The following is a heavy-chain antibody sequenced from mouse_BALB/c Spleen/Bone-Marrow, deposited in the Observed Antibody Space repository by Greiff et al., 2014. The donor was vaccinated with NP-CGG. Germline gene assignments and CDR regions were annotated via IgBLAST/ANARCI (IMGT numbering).Heavy chain of an antibody. CDR3: ARDYYGSSYGFAY. CDR1: GYSFTGYT. J-gene: IGHJ3*01. D-gene: IGHD1-1*01. CDR2: INPYNGGT. Sequence: EVQLQQSGPELVKPGAPMKISCKASGYSFTGYTMNWVKQSHGKSLEWIGLINPYNGGTSYNQKFKGKATLTVDKSSSTAYMELLSLTSEDSAVYYCARDYYGSSYGFAYWGQGTLVTVSA. V-gene: IGHV1-18*01.